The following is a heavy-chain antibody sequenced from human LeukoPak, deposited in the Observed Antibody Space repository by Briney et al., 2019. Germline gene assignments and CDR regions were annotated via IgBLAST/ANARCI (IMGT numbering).Heavy chain of an antibody. CDR2: INPNRGGT. J-gene: IGHJ4*02. V-gene: IGHV1-2*02. D-gene: IGHD2-15*01. Sequence: ASVKVSCKASGYTFTGYYMHWVRQAPGQGLEWMGWINPNRGGTNYAQKFQGRVTMTRDTSISTAYMELSRLRSDDTAVYYCARGGRLVRYCSGGSCYPGYWGQGTLVTVSS. CDR1: GYTFTGYY. CDR3: ARGGRLVRYCSGGSCYPGY.